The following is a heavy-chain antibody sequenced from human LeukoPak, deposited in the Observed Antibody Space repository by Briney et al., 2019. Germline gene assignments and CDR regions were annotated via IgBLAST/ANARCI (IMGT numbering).Heavy chain of an antibody. D-gene: IGHD3-10*01. CDR3: ARDFFNYYGSGSYSIHGMDV. Sequence: SETLSLTCTVSGGSISSYYWSCIRQPAGKGLEWIGRIYTSGSTNYNPSLKSRVTISVDTPKNQFSLKLSSLTAADTAVYYCARDFFNYYGSGSYSIHGMDVWGQGITVIVSS. V-gene: IGHV4-4*07. J-gene: IGHJ6*02. CDR1: GGSISSYY. CDR2: IYTSGST.